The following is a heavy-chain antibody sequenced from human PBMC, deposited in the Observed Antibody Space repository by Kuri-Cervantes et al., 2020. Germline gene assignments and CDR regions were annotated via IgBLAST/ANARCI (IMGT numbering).Heavy chain of an antibody. Sequence: GESLKISCAASGFTFSSYSMNWVRQAPGKGLEWVSSISSSSSYIYYADSVKGRFTISRDNAKNSLYLQMNSLRAEDTAAYYCAREYSSSSVGYWGQGTLVTVSS. V-gene: IGHV3-21*01. J-gene: IGHJ4*02. CDR2: ISSSSSYI. CDR1: GFTFSSYS. CDR3: AREYSSSSVGY. D-gene: IGHD6-6*01.